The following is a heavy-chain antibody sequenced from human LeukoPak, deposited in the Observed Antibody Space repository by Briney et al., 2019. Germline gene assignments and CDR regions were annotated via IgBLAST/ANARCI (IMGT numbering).Heavy chain of an antibody. CDR3: AKDNPPYGDYVFDY. CDR1: GFTFSSYG. CDR2: IWYDGSNK. Sequence: PGGSLRLSCAASGFTFSSYGMHWVRQAPGKGLEWMAVIWYDGSNKYYADSVKGRFTISRDNSKNTLYLQMNSLRAEDTAVYYCAKDNPPYGDYVFDYWGQGTLVTVSS. D-gene: IGHD4-17*01. J-gene: IGHJ4*02. V-gene: IGHV3-33*06.